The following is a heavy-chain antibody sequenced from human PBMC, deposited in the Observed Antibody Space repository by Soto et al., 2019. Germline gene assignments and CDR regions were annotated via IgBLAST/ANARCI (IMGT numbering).Heavy chain of an antibody. J-gene: IGHJ6*02. Sequence: QVQLQQWGAGLLKPSETLSLTCAVYGGSFSGYYWSWIRQPPGKGLEWTGEINHSGSTNYNPSLKSRVTISVDTSKNQFSLKLSSVTAADTAVYYCARMVGQLRLYYYYGMDVWGQGTTVTVSS. CDR3: ARMVGQLRLYYYYGMDV. V-gene: IGHV4-34*01. D-gene: IGHD5-18*01. CDR2: INHSGST. CDR1: GGSFSGYY.